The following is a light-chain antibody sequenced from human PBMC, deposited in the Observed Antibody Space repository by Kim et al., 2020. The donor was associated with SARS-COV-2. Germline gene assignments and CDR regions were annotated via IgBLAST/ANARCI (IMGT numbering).Light chain of an antibody. Sequence: DIQMTQSPSSLSASVGDRVTITCRASQRPSGYLNWYQQKPGKAPNLLIYDASSLQSGVPSRFSGSGSGTDFTLNITSLQPEDFATYYCQQTYSIPWTFGQGTKVDIK. J-gene: IGKJ1*01. CDR3: QQTYSIPWT. V-gene: IGKV1-39*01. CDR2: DAS. CDR1: QRPSGY.